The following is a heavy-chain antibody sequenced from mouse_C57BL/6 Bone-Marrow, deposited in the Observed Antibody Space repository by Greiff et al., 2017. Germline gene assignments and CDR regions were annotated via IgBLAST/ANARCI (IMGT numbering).Heavy chain of an antibody. J-gene: IGHJ4*01. Sequence: QVQLQQSGAELVRPGASVKLSCKASGYTFTDYYINWVKQRPGQGLEWIARIYPGSGNTYYNEKFKGKATLTAEKSSSTAYMQLSSLTSEDSAVYFCARSRHYYGSRYYAMDYWGQGTSVTVSS. CDR1: GYTFTDYY. CDR2: IYPGSGNT. D-gene: IGHD1-1*01. V-gene: IGHV1-76*01. CDR3: ARSRHYYGSRYYAMDY.